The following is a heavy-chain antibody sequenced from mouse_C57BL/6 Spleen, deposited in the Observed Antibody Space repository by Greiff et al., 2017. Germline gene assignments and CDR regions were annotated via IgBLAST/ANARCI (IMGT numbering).Heavy chain of an antibody. D-gene: IGHD1-1*01. CDR2: IYPGDGDT. V-gene: IGHV1-80*01. Sequence: LQESGAELVKPGASVKISCKASGYAFSSYWMNWVKQRPGKGLEWIGQIYPGDGDTNYNGKFKGKATLTADKSSSTAYLQLSSLTSEDSAVYFCAAIYYYGRTYFDYWGQGTTLTVSS. CDR1: GYAFSSYW. J-gene: IGHJ2*01. CDR3: AAIYYYGRTYFDY.